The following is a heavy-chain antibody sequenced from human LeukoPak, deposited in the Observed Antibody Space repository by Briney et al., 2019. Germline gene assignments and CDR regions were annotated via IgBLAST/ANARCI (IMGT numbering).Heavy chain of an antibody. CDR1: GGSISSGGYY. CDR2: INHSGST. V-gene: IGHV4-39*07. Sequence: PSETLSLTCTVSGGSISSGGYYWSWIRQHPGKGLEWIGEINHSGSTNYNPSLKSRVTISVDTSKNQFSLKLSSVTAADTAVYYCARGPYSSGWRLFDYWGQGTLVTVSS. D-gene: IGHD6-19*01. CDR3: ARGPYSSGWRLFDY. J-gene: IGHJ4*02.